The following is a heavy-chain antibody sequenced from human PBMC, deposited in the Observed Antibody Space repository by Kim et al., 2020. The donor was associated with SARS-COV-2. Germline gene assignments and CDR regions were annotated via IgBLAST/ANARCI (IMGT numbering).Heavy chain of an antibody. Sequence: GGSLRLSCAASGFTFSSYWMSWVRQAPGKGLEWVANIKQDGSEKYYVDSVKGRFTISRDNAKNSLYLQMNSLRAEDTAVYYCARVNPPLPSGNEPYWEYSGSWHVFYGMDVWGQGTMVTISS. CDR3: ARVNPPLPSGNEPYWEYSGSWHVFYGMDV. J-gene: IGHJ6*02. CDR1: GFTFSSYW. V-gene: IGHV3-7*01. CDR2: IKQDGSEK. D-gene: IGHD6-13*01.